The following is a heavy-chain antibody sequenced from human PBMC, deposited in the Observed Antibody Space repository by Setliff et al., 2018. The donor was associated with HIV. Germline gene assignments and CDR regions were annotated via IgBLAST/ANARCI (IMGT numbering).Heavy chain of an antibody. V-gene: IGHV4-4*07. D-gene: IGHD3-22*01. Sequence: SETMSLTCAVSGDSVSGYDWSWIRQPAGRGLEWIGRVHNSAGSNYNPSLKSRVTMSVDTAKNQLSLKLTAVSAADTAVYYCARDRIEVLADSPHDVFDIWGRGIMVTVS. J-gene: IGHJ3*02. CDR3: ARDRIEVLADSPHDVFDI. CDR1: GDSVSGYD. CDR2: VHNSAGS.